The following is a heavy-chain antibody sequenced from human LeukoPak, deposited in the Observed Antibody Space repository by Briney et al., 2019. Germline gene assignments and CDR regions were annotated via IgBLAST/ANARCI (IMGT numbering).Heavy chain of an antibody. V-gene: IGHV4-39*01. J-gene: IGHJ4*02. CDR2: IYYSGST. Sequence: SETLSLTCTVSGGSISSSSYYWGWIRQPPGKGLEWIGTIYYSGSTYYNPSLKSRVTLSVDTSKNQFSLKLSSVTAADTAVYYCERLVLAAGWSQGTLVTVSS. CDR1: GGSISSSSYY. D-gene: IGHD2-8*02. CDR3: ERLVLAAG.